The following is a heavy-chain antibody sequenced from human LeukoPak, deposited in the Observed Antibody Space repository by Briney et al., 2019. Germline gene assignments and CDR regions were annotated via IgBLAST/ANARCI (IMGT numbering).Heavy chain of an antibody. Sequence: GGSLRLSCAASGFTFSIYAMHWVHQAPGKGLEWVSSISYNGSTQYYADSVKGRFTISRDNSKNTLFVQMDSLRGEDTAVYYCARDGGGSGWYYLDYWGQGTLVTVSS. J-gene: IGHJ4*02. CDR1: GFTFSIYA. CDR3: ARDGGGSGWYYLDY. V-gene: IGHV3-30-3*01. D-gene: IGHD6-19*01. CDR2: ISYNGSTQ.